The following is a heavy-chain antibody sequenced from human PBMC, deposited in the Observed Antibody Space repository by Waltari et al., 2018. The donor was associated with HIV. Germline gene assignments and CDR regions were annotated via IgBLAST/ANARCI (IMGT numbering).Heavy chain of an antibody. J-gene: IGHJ5*02. CDR3: ARDPLCTNGVCYKFDP. D-gene: IGHD2-8*01. CDR2: LYYTGST. CDR1: GGSISSGGYY. Sequence: QVQLQESGPGLVKPSQTLSLTCTVSGGSISSGGYYWSWIRQHPGKGLELIGYLYYTGSTYYNPSLKSRVTISVDTSKNQFSLKLSSVTAADTAVYYCARDPLCTNGVCYKFDPWGQGTLVTVSS. V-gene: IGHV4-31*03.